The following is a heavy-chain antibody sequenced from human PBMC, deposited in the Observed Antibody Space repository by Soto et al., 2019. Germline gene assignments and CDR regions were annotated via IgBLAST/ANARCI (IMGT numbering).Heavy chain of an antibody. D-gene: IGHD3-16*01. J-gene: IGHJ5*02. CDR2: ISGSGIDI. Sequence: GGSLRLSGAASGFAFYYYNMNWVRQAPGRGLEWVSSISGSGIDIHFTDSVKGRFTISRDNAKTSLYLQMDSLRPEDTAIYYCAREGALKPFSSWGQGALVTVSS. V-gene: IGHV3-21*01. CDR3: AREGALKPFSS. CDR1: GFAFYYYN.